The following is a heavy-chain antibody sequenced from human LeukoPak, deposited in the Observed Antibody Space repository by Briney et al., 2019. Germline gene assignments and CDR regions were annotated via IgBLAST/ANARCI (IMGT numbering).Heavy chain of an antibody. Sequence: PSETLSLTCTVSGGSISSGSYYWSWIRQPAGKGLEWIGRMYTSGSTNYNPSLKSRVTISVDTSKNQLSLKLSSVTAADTAVYYCARRVVVTAVFSDAFDIWGQGTMVTVSS. V-gene: IGHV4-61*02. J-gene: IGHJ3*02. CDR2: MYTSGST. CDR1: GGSISSGSYY. D-gene: IGHD2-21*02. CDR3: ARRVVVTAVFSDAFDI.